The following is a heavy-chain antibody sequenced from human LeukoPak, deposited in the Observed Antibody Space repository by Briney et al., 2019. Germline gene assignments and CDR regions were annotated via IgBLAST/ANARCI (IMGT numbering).Heavy chain of an antibody. CDR2: IQNRGST. V-gene: IGHV4-59*01. Sequence: SETPSLTCTVSGGSISSYYWSWIRQPPGKGLEWIGYIQNRGSTNYNPSLKSRATLSVDTSKNQFSLKLTSVTAADTAVYYCARDRPGIAVAGDAFDIWGQGTMVTVSS. CDR1: GGSISSYY. CDR3: ARDRPGIAVAGDAFDI. D-gene: IGHD6-19*01. J-gene: IGHJ3*02.